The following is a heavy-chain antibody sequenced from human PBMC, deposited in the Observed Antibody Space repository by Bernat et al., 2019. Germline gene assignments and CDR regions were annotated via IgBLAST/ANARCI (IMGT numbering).Heavy chain of an antibody. CDR3: AKDRSSSWSIDY. J-gene: IGHJ4*02. CDR2: ISYDGSNK. V-gene: IGHV3-30*18. D-gene: IGHD6-13*01. CDR1: GFTFSSYG. Sequence: QVQLVESGGGVVQPGRSLRLSCAASGFTFSSYGMHWVRQAPGKGLEWVAVISYDGSNKYYADSVKGRFTISRDNSKNTLYLQMNSLRAEDTAVYYCAKDRSSSWSIDYWGQGNLVTVSS.